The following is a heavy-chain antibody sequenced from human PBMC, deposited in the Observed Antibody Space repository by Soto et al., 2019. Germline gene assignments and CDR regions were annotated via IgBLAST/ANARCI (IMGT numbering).Heavy chain of an antibody. CDR3: AKSPEHTYYYDSSGYYLGY. J-gene: IGHJ4*02. CDR2: ISGSGGST. Sequence: PGGSLRLSCAASGFTFSGYAMSWVRQAPGKGLEWVSAISGSGGSTYYADSVKGRFTISRDNSKNTLYLQMNSLRAEDTAVYYCAKSPEHTYYYDSSGYYLGYWGQGTLVTVSS. V-gene: IGHV3-23*01. D-gene: IGHD3-22*01. CDR1: GFTFSGYA.